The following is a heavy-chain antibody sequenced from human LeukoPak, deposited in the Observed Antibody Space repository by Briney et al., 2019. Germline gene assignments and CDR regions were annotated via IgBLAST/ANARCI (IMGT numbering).Heavy chain of an antibody. V-gene: IGHV3-7*01. CDR1: GFTFSSYW. CDR3: AKGRDYGDF. CDR2: INQDGREK. J-gene: IGHJ4*02. Sequence: QPGGSLTLSCTVSGFTFSSYWMTWVRQVPGKGLQWVANINQDGREKYYMDSMKGRLNISRDNTENSVFLQLTSLRPEDTGIYFCAKGRDYGDFWGQGTLVAVSS.